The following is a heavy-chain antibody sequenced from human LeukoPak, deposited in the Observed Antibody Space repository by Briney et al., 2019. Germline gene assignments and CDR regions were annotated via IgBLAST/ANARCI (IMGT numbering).Heavy chain of an antibody. D-gene: IGHD6-13*01. J-gene: IGHJ4*02. V-gene: IGHV3-11*01. CDR3: ARLPPYSSSWYFDY. CDR2: ISSSGSTI. Sequence: GGSLRLSCAASGFTFSDYYMRWIRQAPGKGLEWVSYISSSGSTIYYADSVKGRFTISRDNAKNSLYLQMNSLRAEDTAVYYCARLPPYSSSWYFDYWGQGTLVTVSS. CDR1: GFTFSDYY.